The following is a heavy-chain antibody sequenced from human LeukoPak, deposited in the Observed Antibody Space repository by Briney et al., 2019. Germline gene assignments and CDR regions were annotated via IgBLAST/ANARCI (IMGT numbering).Heavy chain of an antibody. D-gene: IGHD6-13*01. V-gene: IGHV3-64*04. CDR1: GFTFSSYA. CDR3: AKLEGAAAGPDYFDY. J-gene: IGHJ4*02. CDR2: ISSNGGST. Sequence: PGGSLRLSCAASGFTFSSYAMHWVRQAPGKGLEYVSAISSNGGSTYYADSVKGRFTISRDNSKNTLYLQMNSLRAEDTAVYYCAKLEGAAAGPDYFDYWGQGTLVTVSS.